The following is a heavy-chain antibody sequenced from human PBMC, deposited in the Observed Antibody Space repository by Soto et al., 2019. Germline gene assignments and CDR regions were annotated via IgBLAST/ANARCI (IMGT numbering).Heavy chain of an antibody. CDR3: ARDISFGVITMVRGALDY. J-gene: IGHJ4*02. D-gene: IGHD3-10*01. V-gene: IGHV3-30-3*01. CDR1: GFTFSSYA. CDR2: ISYDGSNK. Sequence: LRLSCAASGFTFSSYAMRWVRQAPVKGLEWVAVISYDGSNKYYADSVKGRFTISRDNSKNTLYLQMNSLRAEDTAVYYCARDISFGVITMVRGALDYWGQGTLVTVSS.